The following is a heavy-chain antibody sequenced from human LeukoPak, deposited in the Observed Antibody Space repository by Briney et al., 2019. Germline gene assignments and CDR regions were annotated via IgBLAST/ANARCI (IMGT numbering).Heavy chain of an antibody. J-gene: IGHJ4*02. D-gene: IGHD3-9*01. CDR1: GFTFSYSS. CDR2: ISYDGSNK. V-gene: IGHV3-30-3*01. CDR3: AREKGYYDILTDVIDY. Sequence: RGSLRLSCAASGFTFSYSSMHWVRQAPGKGLEWVAVISYDGSNKYYADSVKGRFTISRDNSKNTLYLQMNSLRAADTAVYYCAREKGYYDILTDVIDYWGQGTLVTVSS.